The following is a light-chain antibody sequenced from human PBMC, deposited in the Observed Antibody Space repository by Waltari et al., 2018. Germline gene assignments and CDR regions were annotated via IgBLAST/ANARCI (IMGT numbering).Light chain of an antibody. J-gene: IGLJ3*02. CDR2: VNSYGSH. CDR3: QTGGHGTWV. V-gene: IGLV4-69*01. Sequence: QLVLTQSPSASASLGASVKLTCTLSSGHSSNVIAWLQQQPEKGPRYLVKVNSYGSHSKGDEIPDRFSGSSSGTERYLTFSSLQSEDEADYYCQTGGHGTWVFGGGTKLTVL. CDR1: SGHSSNV.